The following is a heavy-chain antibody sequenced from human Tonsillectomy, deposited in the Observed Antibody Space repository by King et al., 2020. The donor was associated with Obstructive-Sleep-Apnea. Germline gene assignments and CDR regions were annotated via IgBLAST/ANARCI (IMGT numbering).Heavy chain of an antibody. D-gene: IGHD3-10*01. J-gene: IGHJ4*02. CDR2: IRFDGSDN. Sequence: VQLVESGGGVVQPGGSLRLSCAASGFTFRSYGMHWVRQAPGKGLEWGAFIRFDGSDNYYADSVKGRFTISRDNSKNSLYLQMASLRAEETAVYYCAKDHPYYGSGSYPLAIDYWGQGALVTVSS. CDR3: AKDHPYYGSGSYPLAIDY. V-gene: IGHV3-30*02. CDR1: GFTFRSYG.